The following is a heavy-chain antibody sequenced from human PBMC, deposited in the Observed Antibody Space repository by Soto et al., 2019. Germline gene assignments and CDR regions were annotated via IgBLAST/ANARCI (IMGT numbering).Heavy chain of an antibody. J-gene: IGHJ3*02. CDR2: IIPIFGTA. V-gene: IGHV1-69*01. CDR1: GGTFSSYA. Sequence: QVQLVQSGAEVKKPGSSVKVSCKASGGTFSSYAISWVRQAPGQGLEWMGGIIPIFGTANYAQKFQGRVTITADESTSTAYMELRSLRSEDTAVYYCASDLPRSMITFGGDAFAIWAQGTMVTVSS. D-gene: IGHD3-16*01. CDR3: ASDLPRSMITFGGDAFAI.